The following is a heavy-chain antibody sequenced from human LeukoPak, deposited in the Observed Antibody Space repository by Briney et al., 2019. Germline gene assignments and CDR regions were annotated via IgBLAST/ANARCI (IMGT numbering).Heavy chain of an antibody. V-gene: IGHV1-2*02. CDR2: INPNSGGT. J-gene: IGHJ4*02. Sequence: ASVKVSCTASGYTFTGYYMHWVRQAPGQGLEWMRWINPNSGGTNYAQKFQGRVTMTRDTSISTAYMELSRLRFDDTAVYYCARFSRHYDSSGYASYFDYWGQGTLVTVSS. D-gene: IGHD3-22*01. CDR1: GYTFTGYY. CDR3: ARFSRHYDSSGYASYFDY.